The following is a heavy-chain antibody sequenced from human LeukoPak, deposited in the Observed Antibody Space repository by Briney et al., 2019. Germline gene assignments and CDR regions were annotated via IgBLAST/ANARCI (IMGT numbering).Heavy chain of an antibody. Sequence: SETLSLTYTVSRDFITSRDYHWPWIRQPPAEGVEWIGTIYYSGNTYYNPSLDSRATISVDASKTQSSLQLRTVTAADTAVYHCARRAAQGGWRFEYWGQGTLVIVSS. CDR2: IYYSGNT. CDR1: RDFITSRDYH. J-gene: IGHJ4*02. D-gene: IGHD6-19*01. V-gene: IGHV4-39*01. CDR3: ARRAAQGGWRFEY.